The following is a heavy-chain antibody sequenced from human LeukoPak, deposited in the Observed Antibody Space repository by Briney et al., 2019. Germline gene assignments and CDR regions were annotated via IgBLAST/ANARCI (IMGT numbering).Heavy chain of an antibody. J-gene: IGHJ4*02. CDR3: AKRDSSGSYYFDS. Sequence: PGGSLRLSCAAPKFSVGSNYMTWVRQAPGKGLEWVTIISYDGSDKYYADSVRGRFTISRDNSKNTLFLQMNSLRAEDTAVYYCAKRDSSGSYYFDSWGQGTLVTVSS. CDR2: ISYDGSDK. D-gene: IGHD3-22*01. CDR1: KFSVGSNY. V-gene: IGHV3-30*18.